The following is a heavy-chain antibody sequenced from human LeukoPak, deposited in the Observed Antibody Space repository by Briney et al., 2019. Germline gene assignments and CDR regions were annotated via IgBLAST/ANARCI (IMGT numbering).Heavy chain of an antibody. CDR3: TKEKVAYYTDRWSGLFDT. CDR1: GFTFDDYG. Sequence: GGSLRLSCAASGFTFDDYGMSWVRQAPGKGLEWLTFIRHDGSNKFYAESVKGRFTISRDMSKNTLYLQMNSLTLEDTAIYYCTKEKVAYYTDRWSGLFDTWGQGTLVSVSS. CDR2: IRHDGSNK. V-gene: IGHV3-30*02. J-gene: IGHJ5*02. D-gene: IGHD1-26*01.